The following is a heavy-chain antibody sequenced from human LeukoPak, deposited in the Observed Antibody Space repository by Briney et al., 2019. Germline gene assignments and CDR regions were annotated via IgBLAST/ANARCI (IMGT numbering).Heavy chain of an antibody. Sequence: GESLKISCKGSGYSFTSYWIGWVRQMPGKGLEWMGIIYPGDSDTRCSPSFQGQVTISADKSISTAYLQWSSLKASDTAMYYCARLGLSRGSYSPNDAFDIWGQGTMVTVSS. D-gene: IGHD1-26*01. CDR3: ARLGLSRGSYSPNDAFDI. CDR1: GYSFTSYW. J-gene: IGHJ3*02. V-gene: IGHV5-51*01. CDR2: IYPGDSDT.